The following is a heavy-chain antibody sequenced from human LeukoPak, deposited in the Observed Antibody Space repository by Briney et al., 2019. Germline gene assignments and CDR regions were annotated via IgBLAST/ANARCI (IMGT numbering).Heavy chain of an antibody. J-gene: IGHJ4*02. V-gene: IGHV3-48*04. Sequence: GGSLRLSCAASGFTLSSYSMNWVRQAPGKGLEWVSYISGGSSTIYNADSVKGRFTISRDNAKNSLYLQMDSLRAEDTAVYYCARGDYGDYASPFDYWGQGTLVTVSS. CDR3: ARGDYGDYASPFDY. CDR2: ISGGSSTI. CDR1: GFTLSSYS. D-gene: IGHD4-17*01.